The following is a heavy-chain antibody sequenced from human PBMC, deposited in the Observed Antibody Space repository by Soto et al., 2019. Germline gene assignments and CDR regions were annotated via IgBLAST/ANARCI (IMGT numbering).Heavy chain of an antibody. CDR1: GFNFNDYA. J-gene: IGHJ4*02. CDR3: AKGEVLYYILTGYSTPTHY. D-gene: IGHD3-9*01. V-gene: IGHV3-9*01. Sequence: EVQLVESGGGLVQPGRSLRLSCAASGFNFNDYAMHWVRQAPGKGLEWVSGISWNSAAIGYADSVKGRFTISRDNAKSSLYLQMNRLRPEDTAFYYCAKGEVLYYILTGYSTPTHYWGQGTLVAVSS. CDR2: ISWNSAAI.